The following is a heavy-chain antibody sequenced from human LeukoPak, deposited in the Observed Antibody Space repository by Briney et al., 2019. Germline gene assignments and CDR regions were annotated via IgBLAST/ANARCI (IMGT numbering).Heavy chain of an antibody. CDR1: GGSISSGGYS. J-gene: IGHJ4*02. CDR2: IYHSGST. V-gene: IGHV4-30-2*01. Sequence: SETLSLTCAVSGGSISSGGYSWSWIRQPPGKGLEWIGYIYHSGSTYYNPSLKSRVTISVDRSKNQFSLKLSSVTAADTAVYCCASLEYYYGSGSYYNGAFDYWGQGTLVTVSS. CDR3: ASLEYYYGSGSYYNGAFDY. D-gene: IGHD3-10*01.